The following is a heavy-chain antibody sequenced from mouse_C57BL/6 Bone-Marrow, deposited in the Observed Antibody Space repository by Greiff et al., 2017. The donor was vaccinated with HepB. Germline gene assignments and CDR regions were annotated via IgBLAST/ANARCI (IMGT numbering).Heavy chain of an antibody. CDR2: INSDGGST. CDR3: ARRSYGNAMDY. CDR1: EYEFPSHD. D-gene: IGHD1-1*01. J-gene: IGHJ4*01. Sequence: EVKVVESGGGLVQPGESLKLSCESNEYEFPSHDMSWVRKTPEKRLELVAAINSDGGSTYYPDTMERRFIISRDNTKKTLYLQMSSRRSEDTALYYCARRSYGNAMDYWGQGTSVTVSS. V-gene: IGHV5-2*01.